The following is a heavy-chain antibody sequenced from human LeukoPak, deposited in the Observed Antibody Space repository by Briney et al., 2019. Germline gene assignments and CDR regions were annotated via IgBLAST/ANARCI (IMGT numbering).Heavy chain of an antibody. Sequence: GGSLRLSCAASGFTFSSNFMTWVRQAPGKGLDWVSLIYSGGSTYYGDSVKGRFTISRDNSKNTLYLQMNSLRDEDTAVYYCASGRRGIIAAGLDYWGQGTLVTVSS. V-gene: IGHV3-66*01. J-gene: IGHJ4*02. CDR3: ASGRRGIIAAGLDY. CDR2: IYSGGST. CDR1: GFTFSSNF. D-gene: IGHD6-13*01.